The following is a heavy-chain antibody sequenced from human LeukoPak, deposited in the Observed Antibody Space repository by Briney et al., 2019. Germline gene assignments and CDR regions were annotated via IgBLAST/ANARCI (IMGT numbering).Heavy chain of an antibody. CDR1: GFTFSTYS. J-gene: IGHJ4*02. V-gene: IGHV3-48*01. CDR3: ARERARDGNYHFDY. Sequence: GRSLRLSCAASGFTFSTYSMNWVRQAPGKGLEWVSYISSSSRSINYADSVKGRFTISRDNAKSSLYLQMNSLRAEDTAVYYCARERARDGNYHFDYWGQGTLVTVSS. D-gene: IGHD5-24*01. CDR2: ISSSSRSI.